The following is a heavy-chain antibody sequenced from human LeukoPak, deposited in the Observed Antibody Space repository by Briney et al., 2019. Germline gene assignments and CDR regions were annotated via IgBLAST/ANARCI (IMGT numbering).Heavy chain of an antibody. Sequence: SETLSLTCAVYGGSFSGYYWSWIRQPPGKGLEWIGEINHSGSTNYNPSLKSRVTISVDTSKNQFSLKLSSVTAADTAVYYCARAGLNGDVDYWGQGTLVPVSS. J-gene: IGHJ4*02. D-gene: IGHD4-17*01. V-gene: IGHV4-34*01. CDR3: ARAGLNGDVDY. CDR1: GGSFSGYY. CDR2: INHSGST.